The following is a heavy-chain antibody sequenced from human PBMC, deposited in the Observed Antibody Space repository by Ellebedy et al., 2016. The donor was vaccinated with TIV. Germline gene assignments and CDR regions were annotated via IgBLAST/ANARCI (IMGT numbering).Heavy chain of an antibody. J-gene: IGHJ4*02. CDR1: RYNFTTYD. V-gene: IGHV1-8*01. Sequence: ASVKVSXKASRYNFTTYDINWVRQAAGQGIEWMGWMNPQSGKTGFPQRFQGRVAMTRDTSISTAYMELASLTSEDTAVYYCARSPRGNATKDYWGQGTLVTVSS. CDR2: MNPQSGKT. CDR3: ARSPRGNATKDY. D-gene: IGHD2-2*01.